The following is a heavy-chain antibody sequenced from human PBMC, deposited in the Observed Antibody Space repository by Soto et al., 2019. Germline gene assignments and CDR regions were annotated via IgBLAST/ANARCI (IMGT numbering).Heavy chain of an antibody. J-gene: IGHJ6*02. Sequence: GGSLRLSCAASGFTFSSYGMHWVRQAPGKGLEWVAVIWYDGSNKYYADPVKGRFTISRDNSKNTLYLQMNSLRAEDTAVYYCARGQRGRSGYNYYYYYGMDVWGQGTTVTVSS. V-gene: IGHV3-33*01. D-gene: IGHD3-22*01. CDR1: GFTFSSYG. CDR3: ARGQRGRSGYNYYYYYGMDV. CDR2: IWYDGSNK.